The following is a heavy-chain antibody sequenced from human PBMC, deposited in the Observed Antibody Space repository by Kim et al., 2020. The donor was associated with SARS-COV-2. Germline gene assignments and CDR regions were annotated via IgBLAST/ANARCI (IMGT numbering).Heavy chain of an antibody. CDR1: GFTFSSYA. Sequence: GGSLRLSCAASGFTFSSYAMSWVRQAPGKGLEWVSAISGSGGSTYYADSVKGRFTISRDNSKNTLYLQMNSLRAEDTAVYYCAKSYDILTGYYRDYYYYGMDVWGQGTTVTVSS. V-gene: IGHV3-23*01. J-gene: IGHJ6*02. CDR3: AKSYDILTGYYRDYYYYGMDV. CDR2: ISGSGGST. D-gene: IGHD3-9*01.